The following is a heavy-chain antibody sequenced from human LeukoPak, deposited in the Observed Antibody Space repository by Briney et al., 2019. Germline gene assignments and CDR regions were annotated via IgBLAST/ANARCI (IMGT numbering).Heavy chain of an antibody. D-gene: IGHD2-2*02. Sequence: PSETLSLTCAVYGGSFSGYYWSWIRQPPGKGLEWIGEINHSGSTNYNPSLKSRVTISVDTSKNQFSLKLSPVTAADTAVYYCARGGYCSSTSCYNDYWGQGTLVTVSS. J-gene: IGHJ4*02. CDR1: GGSFSGYY. V-gene: IGHV4-34*01. CDR2: INHSGST. CDR3: ARGGYCSSTSCYNDY.